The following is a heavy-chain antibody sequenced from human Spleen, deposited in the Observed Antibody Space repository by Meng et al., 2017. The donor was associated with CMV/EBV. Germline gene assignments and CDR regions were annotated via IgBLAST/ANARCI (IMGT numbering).Heavy chain of an antibody. CDR3: ARDADYDLGYFQH. Sequence: SETLSLTCTVSGGSISSYYWSWIRQPPGKGLEWIGYIYYNGISHYNPSLKSRVTMSVDTSKNQFSLRLSSVTAADTAVYYCARDADYDLGYFQHWGQGSLVTVSS. V-gene: IGHV4-59*01. CDR2: IYYNGIS. D-gene: IGHD3-3*01. J-gene: IGHJ1*01. CDR1: GGSISSYY.